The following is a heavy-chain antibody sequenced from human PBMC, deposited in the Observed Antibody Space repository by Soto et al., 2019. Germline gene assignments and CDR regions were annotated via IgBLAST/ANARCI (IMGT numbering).Heavy chain of an antibody. CDR3: AKDSQGDYYDRGGYCRHRDDY. V-gene: IGHV3-23*01. CDR1: GFTFSSYA. J-gene: IGHJ4*02. CDR2: ITGGGGGT. D-gene: IGHD3-22*01. Sequence: EVQLLESGGGLVQPGGSLRLSCAASGFTFSSYAMSWVRQAPGKGLEWVSAITGGGGGTYYANSVKGRFTISRDNSKNTPYLQLNSLRAEDTAVYYCAKDSQGDYYDRGGYCRHRDDYWGQGTLVTVSS.